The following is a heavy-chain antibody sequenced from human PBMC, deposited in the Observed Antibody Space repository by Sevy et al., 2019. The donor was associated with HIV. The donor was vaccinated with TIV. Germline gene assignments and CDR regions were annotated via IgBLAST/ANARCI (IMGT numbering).Heavy chain of an antibody. CDR3: ARGAATVTIYYYYGMDV. CDR1: GFTFSSYA. J-gene: IGHJ6*02. Sequence: GGSLRLSCAASGFTFSSYAMHWVRQAPGKGLEWVAVISYDGSNKYYADSVKGRFTISRDNSKNTLYLQMNSLRAEDTAGYYGARGAATVTIYYYYGMDVWGQGTTVTVSS. D-gene: IGHD4-4*01. V-gene: IGHV3-30*04. CDR2: ISYDGSNK.